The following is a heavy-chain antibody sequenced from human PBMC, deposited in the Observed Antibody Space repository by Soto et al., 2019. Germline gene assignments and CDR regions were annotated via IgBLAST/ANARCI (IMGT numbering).Heavy chain of an antibody. V-gene: IGHV1-8*01. CDR1: GYTFTSYD. CDR3: AREMYVSGSYYGPKGFAP. Sequence: ASVKVSCKASGYTFTSYDINWVRQATGQGLEWMGWMNPNSGNTGYAQKFQGRVTMTRNTSISTAYMELSSLRSEDTAVYYCAREMYVSGSYYGPKGFAPWGRGTLVPVSS. J-gene: IGHJ5*02. D-gene: IGHD3-10*01. CDR2: MNPNSGNT.